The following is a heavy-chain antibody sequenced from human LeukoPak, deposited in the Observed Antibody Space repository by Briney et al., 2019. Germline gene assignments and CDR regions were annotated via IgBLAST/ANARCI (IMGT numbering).Heavy chain of an antibody. CDR2: FSVSGGST. V-gene: IGHV3-23*01. J-gene: IGHJ5*02. CDR1: GFPFSTFA. D-gene: IGHD3-10*01. CDR3: AKDLRYYGSGSYYNVPENWFDP. Sequence: GGSLRLSCAPSGFPFSTFAMGWVRRAPGKGLGWVLAFSVSGGSTYYADSVKGRFTISRDNSKNTLYLQMNSLRAEDTAVYYCAKDLRYYGSGSYYNVPENWFDPWGQGTLVTVSS.